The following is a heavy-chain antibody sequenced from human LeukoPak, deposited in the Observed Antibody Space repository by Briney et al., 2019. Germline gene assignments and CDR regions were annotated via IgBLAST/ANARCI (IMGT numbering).Heavy chain of an antibody. CDR1: GGSISSYY. CDR3: ARAPYSNYYHYYMDV. CDR2: IYYSGST. J-gene: IGHJ6*03. D-gene: IGHD4-11*01. Sequence: PSETLSLTCTVSGGSISSYYWSWIRQPPGKGLEWIGYIYYSGSTNYNPSLKSRVTISVDTSKNQFSLKLSSVTAADTAVYYCARAPYSNYYHYYMDVWGKGTTVTVSS. V-gene: IGHV4-59*01.